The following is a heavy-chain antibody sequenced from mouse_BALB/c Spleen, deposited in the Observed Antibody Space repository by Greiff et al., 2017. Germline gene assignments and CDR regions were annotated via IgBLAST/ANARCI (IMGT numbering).Heavy chain of an antibody. Sequence: VQLQESGPGLVAPSQSLSITCTVSGFSFTSYGVHWVRQPPGKGLEWLGVIWTGGRTNYTSALMSRLSIIKDNSKSQVYLKMNSLQTDDTAMYYCARDFHGKGGIADWGQGTLVTVSA. CDR3: ARDFHGKGGIAD. J-gene: IGHJ3*01. CDR1: GFSFTSYG. D-gene: IGHD1-2*01. V-gene: IGHV2-9*02. CDR2: IWTGGRT.